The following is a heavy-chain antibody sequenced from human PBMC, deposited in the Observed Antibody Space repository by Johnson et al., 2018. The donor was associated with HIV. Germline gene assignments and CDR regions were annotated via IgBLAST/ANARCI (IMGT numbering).Heavy chain of an antibody. Sequence: VQLVESGGGLVQPGGSLRLSCAASGFSLSRYWMSWVRQAPGKGLEWVANIKQDGSEKYYVDSVKGRFTMSRDNAKNSLYLQMNSLRADDTALYYCVRHGDWNFDIWGQGTVVTVSS. CDR3: VRHGDWNFDI. CDR1: GFSLSRYW. J-gene: IGHJ3*02. D-gene: IGHD1-1*01. V-gene: IGHV3-7*05. CDR2: IKQDGSEK.